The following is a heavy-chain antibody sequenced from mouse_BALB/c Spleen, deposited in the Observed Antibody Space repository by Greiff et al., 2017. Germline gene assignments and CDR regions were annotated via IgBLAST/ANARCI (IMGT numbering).Heavy chain of an antibody. V-gene: IGHV1S126*01. CDR3: ASWDDYAMDY. CDR2: IDPSDSET. Sequence: QVQLKESGPQLVRPGASVKISCKASGYSFTSYWMHWVKQRPGQGLEWIGMIDPSDSETRLNQKFKDKATLTVDKSSSTAYMQLSSPTSEDSAVYYCASWDDYAMDYWGQGTSVTVSS. J-gene: IGHJ4*01. D-gene: IGHD4-1*01. CDR1: GYSFTSYW.